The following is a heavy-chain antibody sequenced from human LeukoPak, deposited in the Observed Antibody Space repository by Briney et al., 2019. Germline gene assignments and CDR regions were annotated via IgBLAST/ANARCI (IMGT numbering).Heavy chain of an antibody. J-gene: IGHJ4*02. CDR3: ARVRVGEDLDY. D-gene: IGHD3-16*01. V-gene: IGHV1-2*02. CDR2: INPNSGGT. CDR1: GYTFTGYY. Sequence: ASVKVSCKAPGYTFTGYYMHWVRHAPGQGLEWMGWINPNSGGTNYAQKFRGRVTMTRDASISAAYMELSRLTSDDTAVYYCARVRVGEDLDYWGQGTLVTVSS.